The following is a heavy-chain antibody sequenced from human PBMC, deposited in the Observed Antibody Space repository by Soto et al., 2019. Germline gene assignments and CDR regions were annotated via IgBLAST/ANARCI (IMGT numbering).Heavy chain of an antibody. CDR1: GFTFDDYA. J-gene: IGHJ3*02. V-gene: IGHV3-9*01. D-gene: IGHD4-17*01. CDR2: ISWNSGSI. Sequence: EVQLVESRGGLVQPGRSLRLSCAASGFTFDDYAMHWVRQAPGKGLEWVSGISWNSGSIGYADSVKGRFTISRDNAKNSLYLQMNSLRAEDTALYYCAKDFYGDYRAFDIWGQGTMVTVSS. CDR3: AKDFYGDYRAFDI.